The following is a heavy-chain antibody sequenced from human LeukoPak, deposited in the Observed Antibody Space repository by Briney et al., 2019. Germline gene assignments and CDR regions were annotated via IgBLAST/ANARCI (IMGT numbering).Heavy chain of an antibody. V-gene: IGHV1-18*01. CDR1: GYTFTSYG. CDR2: ISAYNGNT. Sequence: ASVKVSCKASGYTFTSYGISWVRQAPGQGLEWMGWISAYNGNTNYAQKLQGRVTMTTDTSTSAAYMELRSLRSDDTAVYYCARDLTGGDAFDIWGQGTMVTVSS. D-gene: IGHD3-9*01. CDR3: ARDLTGGDAFDI. J-gene: IGHJ3*02.